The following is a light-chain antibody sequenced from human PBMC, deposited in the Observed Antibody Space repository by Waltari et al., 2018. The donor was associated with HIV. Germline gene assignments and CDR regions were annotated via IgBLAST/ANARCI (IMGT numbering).Light chain of an antibody. V-gene: IGKV3-15*01. CDR3: QEYKNWPLST. CDR2: GAS. J-gene: IGKJ4*01. Sequence: RVMTQSPATLSVSPGERATLSCRASQSVSSNLAWYQQKPGQAPRLLIYGASTRATCSPARFSGSGSETEFTLTIGSLQSEDFAVYYCQEYKNWPLSTFGGGTKVEIK. CDR1: QSVSSN.